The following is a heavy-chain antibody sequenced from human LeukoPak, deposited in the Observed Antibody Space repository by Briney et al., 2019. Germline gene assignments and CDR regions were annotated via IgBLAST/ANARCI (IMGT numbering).Heavy chain of an antibody. CDR2: IYTRGST. CDR3: AREVGGYRYGYRPTELYWYFDL. CDR1: GGSINTY. V-gene: IGHV4-4*07. Sequence: SETLSLTCTVSGGSINTYWNWIRQPAGKGLEWIGRIYTRGSTNYNPSLKSRVTISVDTSKNQFSLKLSSVTAADTAVYYCAREVGGYRYGYRPTELYWYFDLWGRGTLVTVSS. D-gene: IGHD5-18*01. J-gene: IGHJ2*01.